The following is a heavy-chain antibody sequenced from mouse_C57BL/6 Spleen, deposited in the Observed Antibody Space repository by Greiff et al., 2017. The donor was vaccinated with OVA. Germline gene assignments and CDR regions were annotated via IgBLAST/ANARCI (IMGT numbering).Heavy chain of an antibody. CDR1: GYTFTSYW. V-gene: IGHV1-55*01. D-gene: IGHD1-1*02. Sequence: QVQLQQPGAELVKPGASVKMSCKASGYTFTSYWITWVKQRPGQGLEWIGDIYPGSGSTNYNEKFKSKATLTVDSSSSPAYMQLSSLTSEDSAVYYCARSEVVDYYAVDYWGQGTSVTVSS. J-gene: IGHJ4*01. CDR3: ARSEVVDYYAVDY. CDR2: IYPGSGST.